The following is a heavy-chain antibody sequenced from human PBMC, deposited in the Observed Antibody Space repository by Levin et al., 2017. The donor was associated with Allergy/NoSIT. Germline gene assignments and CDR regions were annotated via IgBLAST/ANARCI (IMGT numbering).Heavy chain of an antibody. D-gene: IGHD4/OR15-4a*01. CDR1: EFSFRKSA. V-gene: IGHV3-30*04. CDR2: ISSDGSNR. J-gene: IGHJ6*02. Sequence: GGSLRLSCVASEFSFRKSAMHWVRQAPGKGLEWVAMISSDGSNRYYADSVMGRFTISRDNSDNTLFLQMNSLTTDDTAVYFCARDKSTWYGASWAAYDGMDVWGQGTTVSVFS. CDR3: ARDKSTWYGASWAAYDGMDV.